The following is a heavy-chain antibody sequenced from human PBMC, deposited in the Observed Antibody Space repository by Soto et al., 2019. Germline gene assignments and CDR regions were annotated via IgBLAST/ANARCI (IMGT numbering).Heavy chain of an antibody. Sequence: PGESLQISCKGSGYSFTSYWIGWVRQMPGKSLKWMGIIYPGDSDTRYSPSFQGQVTISADKSISTAYLQWSSLKASDTAMYYCARLAVERDYYYCRAYYYDVKYFWRQGTTVIVSS. D-gene: IGHD3-22*01. CDR2: IYPGDSDT. CDR3: ARLAVERDYYYCRAYYYDVKYF. CDR1: GYSFTSYW. V-gene: IGHV5-51*01. J-gene: IGHJ6*01.